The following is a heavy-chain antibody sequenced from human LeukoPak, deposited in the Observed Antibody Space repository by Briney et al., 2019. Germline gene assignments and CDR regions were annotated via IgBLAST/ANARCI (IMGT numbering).Heavy chain of an antibody. V-gene: IGHV3-30*03. D-gene: IGHD2-21*02. J-gene: IGHJ4*02. CDR2: ISYDGSNK. CDR3: ARESRGDCYFDY. Sequence: PGGSLRLSCAASGLTFSSYGMHWVRQAPGKGLEWVAVISYDGSNKYYADSVKGRFTISRDNSKNTLYLQMNSLKAEDTAVYYCARESRGDCYFDYWGQGTLVTVSS. CDR1: GLTFSSYG.